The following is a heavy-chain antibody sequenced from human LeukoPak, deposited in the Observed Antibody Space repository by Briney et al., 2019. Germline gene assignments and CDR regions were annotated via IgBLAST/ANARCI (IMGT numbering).Heavy chain of an antibody. CDR2: IYNGGGT. Sequence: PGGSLRLSCAASGLTVSSNYMSWVRQAPGKGLEWVSVIYNGGGTYYAGSVKGRFTIFRDNSKNTLYLQMSSLRAEDTAVYYCARIGSGYFAFDYWGQGTLVTVSS. CDR1: GLTVSSNY. CDR3: ARIGSGYFAFDY. J-gene: IGHJ4*02. D-gene: IGHD3-9*01. V-gene: IGHV3-53*01.